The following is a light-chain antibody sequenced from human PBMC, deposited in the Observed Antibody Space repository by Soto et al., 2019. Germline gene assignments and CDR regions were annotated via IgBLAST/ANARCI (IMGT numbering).Light chain of an antibody. CDR1: DSNIETNT. V-gene: IGLV1-44*01. J-gene: IGLJ1*01. CDR3: AAWDDSLNGPCYV. CDR2: SNN. Sequence: QSVLSQPPSASVTPGQRVTISCSASDSNIETNTVSWFQQLPRTAPKLPIYSNNQRPSGVPDRFSGSKSGTSASLAISGLQSEDEADYYCAAWDDSLNGPCYVFRIGTKV.